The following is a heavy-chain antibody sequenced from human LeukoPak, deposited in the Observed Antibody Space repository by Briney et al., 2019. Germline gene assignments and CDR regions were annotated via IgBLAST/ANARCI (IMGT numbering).Heavy chain of an antibody. J-gene: IGHJ4*02. V-gene: IGHV6-1*01. D-gene: IGHD6-19*01. CDR1: GDSVSINSAA. Sequence: SQTLSLTCAISGDSVSINSAAWNRIRQSPSRGLEWLGRTYQRSKWYNDYAVSVESRITINPDISKNQFSLQLNSVTPEDTAVYHCARSPSPYSSGWYFDYWGQGTLVTVSS. CDR3: ARSPSPYSSGWYFDY. CDR2: TYQRSKWYN.